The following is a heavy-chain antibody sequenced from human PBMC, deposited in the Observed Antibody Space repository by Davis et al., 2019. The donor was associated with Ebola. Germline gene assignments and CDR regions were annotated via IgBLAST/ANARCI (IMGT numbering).Heavy chain of an antibody. V-gene: IGHV3-53*01. J-gene: IGHJ4*02. Sequence: GESLKISCAASGFTVSSNYMSWVRQAPGKGLEWVSVIYSGGSTYYADSVKGRFTISRDNSKNTLYLQMNSLRAEDTAVYYCARDEYSSSSLDYWGQGTLVTVSS. CDR2: IYSGGST. CDR3: ARDEYSSSSLDY. CDR1: GFTVSSNY. D-gene: IGHD6-6*01.